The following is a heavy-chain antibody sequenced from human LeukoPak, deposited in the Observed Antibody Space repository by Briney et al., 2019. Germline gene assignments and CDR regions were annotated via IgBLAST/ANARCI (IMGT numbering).Heavy chain of an antibody. D-gene: IGHD2-2*02. V-gene: IGHV4-4*02. CDR1: VGSINSGNW. CDR3: ATAPILRGEGGEHYKYGMDV. J-gene: IGHJ6*02. CDR2: IYHNGTP. Sequence: PSGTLSLTCAVSVGSINSGNWWSWVRQSPGKGLEWIGEIYHNGTPNYNPSLKSRVTISADTFKNHFSLKRTSVTAADTAVYYCATAPILRGEGGEHYKYGMDVWGQGTTVIVSS.